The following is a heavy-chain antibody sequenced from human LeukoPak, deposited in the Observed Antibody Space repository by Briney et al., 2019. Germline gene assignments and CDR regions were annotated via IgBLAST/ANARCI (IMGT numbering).Heavy chain of an antibody. CDR3: ASTERCSTTCPLDY. Sequence: KASETLSLTCAVYGGSFRGYYWSWIRQPPGKGLEWIGEINHSGSTNYNPSLKSRVTISLDTSMKKFSLKLNSVTAADTAVYYCASTERCSTTCPLDYWGQGTLVTASS. J-gene: IGHJ4*02. CDR1: GGSFRGYY. CDR2: INHSGST. V-gene: IGHV4-34*01. D-gene: IGHD2-2*01.